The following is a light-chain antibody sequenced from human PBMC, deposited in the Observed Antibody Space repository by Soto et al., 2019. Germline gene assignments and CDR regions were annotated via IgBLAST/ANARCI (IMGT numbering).Light chain of an antibody. CDR2: GAS. V-gene: IGKV3-20*01. CDR3: QQYGSSRALT. CDR1: QSVSSSY. Sequence: EIVLTQSPGTLSLSPGERATLSCRASQSVSSSYLAWYQQKPGQAPRLLIYGASSRATGIPDRFSGSGSGTDFTLTIGRLEPEDFAVYYCQQYGSSRALTFGGGTKVEIK. J-gene: IGKJ4*01.